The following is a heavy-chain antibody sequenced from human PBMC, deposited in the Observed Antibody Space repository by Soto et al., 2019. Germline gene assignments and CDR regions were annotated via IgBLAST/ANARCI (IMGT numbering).Heavy chain of an antibody. V-gene: IGHV3-11*01. J-gene: IGHJ5*01. CDR2: ISSSGTTI. D-gene: IGHD2-2*01. CDR1: SRNY. CDR3: DSSNALLT. Sequence: SRNYRSWIRQAPGKGLEWVSYISSSGTTIYYADSVKGRFTISRDNAKKSLYLQMNSLRAEDTAVYYCDSSNALLTWGHGTPVTVSS.